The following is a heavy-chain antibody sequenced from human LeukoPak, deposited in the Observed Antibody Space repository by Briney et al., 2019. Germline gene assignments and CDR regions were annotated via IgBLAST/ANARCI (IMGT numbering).Heavy chain of an antibody. Sequence: SETPSLTRALSLGSACRGMYSTSSIRQPPGKRPGWIGYIYYSGSTNYDPSLKSRVTISVDTSKNQFSLKLSSVTAADTAVYYCWKGYTAADYWGQGTLVTVSS. J-gene: IGHJ4*02. CDR3: WKGYTAADY. CDR2: IYYSGST. V-gene: IGHV4-61*01. D-gene: IGHD5-18*01. CDR1: LGSACRGMYS.